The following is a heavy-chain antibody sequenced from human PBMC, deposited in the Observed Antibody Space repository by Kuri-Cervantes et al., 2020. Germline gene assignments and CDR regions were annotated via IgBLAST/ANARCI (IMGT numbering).Heavy chain of an antibody. J-gene: IGHJ2*01. Sequence: SETLSLTCAVYGGSFSGYYWSWIRQPPGKGLEWIGELDHSGSTNYNPSLKSRVIISLDTSKNQFSLKLDSVTAADTAVYYCARDWRGSGDQYPFDLWGRGTLVTVSS. V-gene: IGHV4-34*01. CDR2: LDHSGST. CDR1: GGSFSGYY. D-gene: IGHD6-19*01. CDR3: ARDWRGSGDQYPFDL.